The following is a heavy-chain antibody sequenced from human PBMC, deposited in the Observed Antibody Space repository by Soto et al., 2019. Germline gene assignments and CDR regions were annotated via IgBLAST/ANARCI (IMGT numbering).Heavy chain of an antibody. CDR1: GFTFTSYA. J-gene: IGHJ4*02. V-gene: IGHV3-23*01. D-gene: IGHD1-1*01. CDR3: AVHGYDY. Sequence: VGSLRLSCEASGFTFTSYAMSWVRQAPGKGLEWVSVISGSGGSTYYADSVKGRFTISRDNSKNTLYLQMNSLRAEDTAVYYCAVHGYDYWGQGTLVTVS. CDR2: ISGSGGST.